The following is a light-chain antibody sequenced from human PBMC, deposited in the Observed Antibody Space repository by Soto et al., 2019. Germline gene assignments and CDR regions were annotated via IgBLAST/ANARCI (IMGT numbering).Light chain of an antibody. CDR2: SNN. CDR1: SSNIGSNY. CDR3: AAWDDSLNGVV. V-gene: IGLV1-44*01. Sequence: QSVLTQPPSASGTPGQRVTISCSGSSSNIGSNYVYWYQQLPGTAPKLLIYSNNQRPSGVPDRLSGSKSGTAASLAISGVQSGDEADYYCAAWDDSLNGVVFGGGTKLTVL. J-gene: IGLJ2*01.